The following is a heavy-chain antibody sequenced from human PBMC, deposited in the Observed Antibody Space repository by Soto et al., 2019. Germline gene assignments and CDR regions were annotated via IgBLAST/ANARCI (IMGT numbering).Heavy chain of an antibody. CDR1: GYTFTSYE. V-gene: IGHV1-8*01. D-gene: IGHD4-17*01. CDR2: MNPNSGKT. CDR3: ARGIKYGAYSRWFDP. Sequence: QVQLVQSGAAVKKPGASVQVSCKASGYTFTSYEINWVRQATGQGLEYLGWMNPNSGKTAYVQKFQGRVTMTWDPSISTAYMELSSLRSEDTAVYFCARGIKYGAYSRWFDPWGQGTLVTVSS. J-gene: IGHJ5*02.